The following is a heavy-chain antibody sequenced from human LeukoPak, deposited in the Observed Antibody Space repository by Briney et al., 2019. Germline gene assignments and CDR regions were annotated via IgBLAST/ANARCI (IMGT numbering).Heavy chain of an antibody. V-gene: IGHV2-5*02. CDR1: GFSLRTSGLG. Sequence: SGPTLVKPTQTLTLTCTSSGFSLRTSGLGVGWIRQPPGKALEWLALIYWDDDKRYRPSVKTRLTITKDTSKNQVVLTMTNMDPVDTATYYCAHVVVATTLFDYWGQGTLVTVSS. CDR2: IYWDDDK. D-gene: IGHD2-15*01. CDR3: AHVVVATTLFDY. J-gene: IGHJ4*02.